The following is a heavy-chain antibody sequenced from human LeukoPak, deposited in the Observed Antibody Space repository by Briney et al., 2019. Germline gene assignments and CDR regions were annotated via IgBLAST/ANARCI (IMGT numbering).Heavy chain of an antibody. CDR3: ASTPLRYLGYFDY. CDR1: GFTVSYNY. D-gene: IGHD3-9*01. J-gene: IGHJ4*02. Sequence: GGSLRLSCAASGFTVSYNYMSWVRQAPGKGLEWVSVIYSGGSTYYADSVKGRFTISRDNSKNTLYFQMNSLRAEDTAVYYCASTPLRYLGYFDYWGQGILVTVSS. CDR2: IYSGGST. V-gene: IGHV3-53*01.